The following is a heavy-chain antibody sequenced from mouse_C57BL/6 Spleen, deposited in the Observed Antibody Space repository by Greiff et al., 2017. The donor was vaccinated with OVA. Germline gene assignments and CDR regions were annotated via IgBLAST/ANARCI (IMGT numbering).Heavy chain of an antibody. V-gene: IGHV7-1*01. CDR1: GFTFSDFY. J-gene: IGHJ4*01. CDR2: SRNKANDYTT. CDR3: ARDRDWYYAMDD. Sequence: EVHVVESGGGLVQPGRSLRLSCATSGFTFSDFYMEWVRQAPGKGLEWIAASRNKANDYTTEYSVSVKGRFIVSRDTSQSILYLQMNALRAEDTAIYYCARDRDWYYAMDDWGQGTSVTVSS.